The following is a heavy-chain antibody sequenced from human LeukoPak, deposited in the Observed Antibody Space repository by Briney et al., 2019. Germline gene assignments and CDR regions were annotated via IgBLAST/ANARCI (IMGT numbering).Heavy chain of an antibody. CDR2: IIPMFGTV. D-gene: IGHD3-22*01. J-gene: IGHJ6*02. Sequence: GSSVKVSCKASGGTFSSYAISWVRQAPGQGLEWMGGIIPMFGTVKYAQKFQGRVTITADESTSTAYMELSSLRSEDTAVYYCSRGDSSGYYYSYYYGMDVWGQGTTVTVSS. V-gene: IGHV1-69*01. CDR1: GGTFSSYA. CDR3: SRGDSSGYYYSYYYGMDV.